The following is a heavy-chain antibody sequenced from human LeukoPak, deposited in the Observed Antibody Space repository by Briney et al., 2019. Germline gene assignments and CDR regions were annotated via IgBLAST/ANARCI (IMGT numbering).Heavy chain of an antibody. V-gene: IGHV3-73*01. J-gene: IGHJ4*02. D-gene: IGHD6-13*01. CDR1: GFTFSGSA. Sequence: PGGSLRLSSAASGFTFSGSAMHWVRQASGKGLEWVGRIRSKANSYATAYAASVKGRFTISRDDSKNTAYLQMNSLKTEDTAVYYCTRLPIAAAGTRDYWGQGTLVTVSS. CDR2: IRSKANSYAT. CDR3: TRLPIAAAGTRDY.